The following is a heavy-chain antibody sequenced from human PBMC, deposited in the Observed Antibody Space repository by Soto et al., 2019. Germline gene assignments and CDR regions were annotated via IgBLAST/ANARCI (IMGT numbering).Heavy chain of an antibody. CDR1: GFTFSGYA. CDR2: ISDDGTNK. Sequence: LRLSCAASGFTFSGYAMHCVRQAPGKGLQWVAVISDDGTNKHYADSVRGRFTISRDNSKNTLYLQMDSLRPEDTAFYYCARDGSSRGLWLGPDYWGQGTQVTVSS. V-gene: IGHV3-30-3*01. J-gene: IGHJ4*02. CDR3: ARDGSSRGLWLGPDY. D-gene: IGHD5-18*01.